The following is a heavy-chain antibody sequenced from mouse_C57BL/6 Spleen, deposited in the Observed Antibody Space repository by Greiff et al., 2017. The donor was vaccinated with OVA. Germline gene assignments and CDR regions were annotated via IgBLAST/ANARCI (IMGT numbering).Heavy chain of an antibody. J-gene: IGHJ3*01. CDR2: IDPSDSDT. V-gene: IGHV1-52*01. Sequence: QVQLQQPGAELVRPGSSVKLSCKASGYTFTSYWLHWVKQRPIQGLEWIGNIDPSDSDTHYNQKFKDKATLTVDKSSSTAYMQLSSLTSEDSAVYYCAIYYYGPFAYWGQGTLVTVSA. CDR1: GYTFTSYW. D-gene: IGHD1-1*01. CDR3: AIYYYGPFAY.